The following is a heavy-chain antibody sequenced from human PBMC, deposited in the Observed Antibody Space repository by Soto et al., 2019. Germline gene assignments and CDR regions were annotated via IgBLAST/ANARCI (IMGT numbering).Heavy chain of an antibody. CDR3: ARERDSSYFYYYYGMDV. J-gene: IGHJ6*02. Sequence: GGSLRLSCAASGFTFSSFGFHWVRQAPGKGLEWVAVISYDGSNEYYADSVKGRFTISRDNSKNTLYLQMNSLRAEDTAVYYCARERDSSYFYYYYGMDVWGQGTTVTVSS. D-gene: IGHD6-6*01. V-gene: IGHV3-30-3*01. CDR1: GFTFSSFG. CDR2: ISYDGSNE.